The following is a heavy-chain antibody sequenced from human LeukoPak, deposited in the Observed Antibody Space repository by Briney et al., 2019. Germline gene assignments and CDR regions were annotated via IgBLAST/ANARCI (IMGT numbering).Heavy chain of an antibody. Sequence: GGSLRLSCAASGFTFSSYAMSWVRQAPGKGLEWVAVISYDGSNKYYADSVKGRFTISRDNSKNTLYLQMNSLRAEDTAVYYCARDRQWLVPTGFDYWGQGTLVTVSS. CDR2: ISYDGSNK. V-gene: IGHV3-30-3*01. D-gene: IGHD6-19*01. CDR3: ARDRQWLVPTGFDY. J-gene: IGHJ4*02. CDR1: GFTFSSYA.